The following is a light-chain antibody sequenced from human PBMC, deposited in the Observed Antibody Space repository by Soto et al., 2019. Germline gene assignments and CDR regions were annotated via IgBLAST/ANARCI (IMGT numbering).Light chain of an antibody. Sequence: DIEMTQSPSSLSASVGDRVTITCRASQSITGFLNWYQQKPGKAPRILIYGASNLQSGVPSTFSARGYGTDFSLTISSLQTADFATYYCQQGYSSPRITFGQGTQLDIK. CDR2: GAS. V-gene: IGKV1-39*01. CDR3: QQGYSSPRIT. CDR1: QSITGF. J-gene: IGKJ5*01.